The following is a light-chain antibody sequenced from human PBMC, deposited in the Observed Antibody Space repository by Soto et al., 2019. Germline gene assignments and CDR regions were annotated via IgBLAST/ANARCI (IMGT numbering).Light chain of an antibody. V-gene: IGKV3-20*01. J-gene: IGKJ4*01. CDR3: HQYDSSPLT. CDR2: GAS. CDR1: QSMSTNY. Sequence: EIVLAQSPDTLSLSPGERATLSCRTSQSMSTNYLAWYQQKSGQPPRLLIYGASIRATGIPDRFSGSGSGTDFTLTISRLEPEDFAGYYCHQYDSSPLTFGGGPRWRSN.